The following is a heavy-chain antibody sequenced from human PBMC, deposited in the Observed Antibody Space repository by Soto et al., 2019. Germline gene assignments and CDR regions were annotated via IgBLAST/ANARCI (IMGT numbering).Heavy chain of an antibody. D-gene: IGHD6-13*01. J-gene: IGHJ6*02. CDR3: ARDGGSSWTRYYYYGMDV. CDR2: IYYSGST. Sequence: SETLSLTCTVSGGSISSGGYYWSWIRQHPGKGLEWIGYIYYSGSTYYNPSLKSRVTISVDTSKNQFSLKLSSVTAADTAVYYCARDGGSSWTRYYYYGMDVWGQGTTVTVSS. V-gene: IGHV4-31*03. CDR1: GGSISSGGYY.